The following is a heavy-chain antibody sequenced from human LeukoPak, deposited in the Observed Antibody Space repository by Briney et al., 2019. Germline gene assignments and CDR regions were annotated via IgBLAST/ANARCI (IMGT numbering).Heavy chain of an antibody. V-gene: IGHV3-48*02. CDR2: ISSSSSTI. Sequence: PGGSLRLSCAASGFIFSAYSLNWVRQAPGKGLEWVSYISSSSSTIYYADSVKGRFTISRDNAKNSLYLQMNSLRDEDTAVYYCARNEYSGYDRVYFYYMDVWGKGTTVTVSS. J-gene: IGHJ6*03. CDR1: GFIFSAYS. CDR3: ARNEYSGYDRVYFYYMDV. D-gene: IGHD5-12*01.